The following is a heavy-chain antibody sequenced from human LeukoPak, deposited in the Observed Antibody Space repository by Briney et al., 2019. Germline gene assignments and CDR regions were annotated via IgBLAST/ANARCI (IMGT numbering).Heavy chain of an antibody. CDR1: GYTFSDHY. D-gene: IGHD6-13*01. Sequence: ASVKVSCKASGYTFSDHYILWVRQAPGQGLEWMGWMNPSDNGVNYAQKFQGRVAMTRDTSISTAHVEVTRLTSDDTAVYYCTTNAAALDYWGQGTLVTVSS. CDR3: TTNAAALDY. V-gene: IGHV1-2*02. CDR2: MNPSDNGV. J-gene: IGHJ4*02.